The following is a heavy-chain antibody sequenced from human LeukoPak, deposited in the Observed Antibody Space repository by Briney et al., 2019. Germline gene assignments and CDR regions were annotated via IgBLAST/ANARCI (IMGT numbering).Heavy chain of an antibody. J-gene: IGHJ4*02. V-gene: IGHV3-21*06. D-gene: IGHD5-24*01. Sequence: GGSLRLSCAASGFTFGAYAMNWVRQEAGKGLEWVSSISYSGRDKFYADSVKGRFTISRDNAKNSLYLQMNSLRAEDTAIYYCTRVGYIDEGIDYWGQGTLVTVSS. CDR1: GFTFGAYA. CDR3: TRVGYIDEGIDY. CDR2: ISYSGRDK.